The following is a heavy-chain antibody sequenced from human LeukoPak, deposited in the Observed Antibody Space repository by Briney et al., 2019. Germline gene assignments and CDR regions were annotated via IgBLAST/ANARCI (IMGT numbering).Heavy chain of an antibody. CDR2: INHSGST. CDR3: ARADIENWFDP. J-gene: IGHJ5*02. CDR1: GGSFSGYY. Sequence: SETLSLTCAVYGGSFSGYYWSWIRQPPGKGLEWIGEINHSGSTNYNPSLKNRVTISVDTSKNQFSLKLSSVTAADTAVYYCARADIENWFDPWGQGTLVTVSS. V-gene: IGHV4-34*01.